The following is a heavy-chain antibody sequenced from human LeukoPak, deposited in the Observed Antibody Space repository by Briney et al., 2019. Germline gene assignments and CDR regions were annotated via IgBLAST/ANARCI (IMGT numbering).Heavy chain of an antibody. CDR2: INPNSGGT. D-gene: IGHD6-19*01. Sequence: ASVKVSCKASGYTFTSYGISWVRQAPGQGLEWMGWINPNSGGTNYARKFQGRVTMTRDTSISTAYMELSRLRSDDTAVYYCARVALRYSSGWYYFDYWGQGTLVTVSS. V-gene: IGHV1-2*02. CDR3: ARVALRYSSGWYYFDY. CDR1: GYTFTSYG. J-gene: IGHJ4*02.